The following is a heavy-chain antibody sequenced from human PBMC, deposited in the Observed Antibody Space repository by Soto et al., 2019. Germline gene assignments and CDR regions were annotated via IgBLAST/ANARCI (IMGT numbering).Heavy chain of an antibody. J-gene: IGHJ5*02. Sequence: ASVKISCKASGYTFTSYGISWVREAPGQGLEWMGWISAYNGNTKYAQKLQGRVTMTTDTSTSTAYMELRSLRSDDTAVYYCARGWCSSTSCYTLEPWGQGTLVTVSS. CDR3: ARGWCSSTSCYTLEP. CDR1: GYTFTSYG. V-gene: IGHV1-18*01. CDR2: ISAYNGNT. D-gene: IGHD2-2*02.